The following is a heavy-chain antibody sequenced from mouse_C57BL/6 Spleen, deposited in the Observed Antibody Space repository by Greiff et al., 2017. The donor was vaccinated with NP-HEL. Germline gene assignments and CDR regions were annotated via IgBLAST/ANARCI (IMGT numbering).Heavy chain of an antibody. CDR1: GYAFTNYL. Sequence: LVESGAELVRPGTSVKVSCKASGYAFTNYLIEWVKQRPGQGLEWIGVINPGSGGTNYNEKFKGKATLTADKSSSTAYMQLSSLTSEDSAVYFCARWDYGSSSVSYAMDYWGQGTSVTVSS. CDR3: ARWDYGSSSVSYAMDY. CDR2: INPGSGGT. D-gene: IGHD1-1*01. V-gene: IGHV1-54*01. J-gene: IGHJ4*01.